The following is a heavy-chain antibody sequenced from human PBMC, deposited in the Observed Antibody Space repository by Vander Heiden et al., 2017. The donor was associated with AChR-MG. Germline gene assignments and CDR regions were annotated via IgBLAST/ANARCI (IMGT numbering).Heavy chain of an antibody. CDR1: GFAFRRFA. D-gene: IGHD4-17*01. CDR3: ARDRLTATTSFDY. V-gene: IGHV3-30-3*01. Sequence: QVQLVESGGGVVQPGQSLRLSCITSGFAFRRFAVHWVRQAPGKGLEWVAVISDDGSSKYYADSVKGRCTISRDNSKKAVDLQMNSLRAEDSAMYYCARDRLTATTSFDYWGQGTLGTVSS. CDR2: ISDDGSSK. J-gene: IGHJ4*02.